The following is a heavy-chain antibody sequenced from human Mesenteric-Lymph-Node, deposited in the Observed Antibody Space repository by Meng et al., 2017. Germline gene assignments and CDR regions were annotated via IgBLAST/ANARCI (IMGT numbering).Heavy chain of an antibody. D-gene: IGHD3-10*01. V-gene: IGHV4-34*01. CDR1: GGSFSGYY. J-gene: IGHJ4*02. CDR2: INHSGST. Sequence: SETLSLTCAVYGGSFSGYYWSWIRQPPGKGLEWIGEINHSGSTNYNPSLKSRVTISVDTSKNQFSLKLSSVTAADTAVYYCARGGLWFGKQCDYWGQGTLVTVSS. CDR3: ARGGLWFGKQCDY.